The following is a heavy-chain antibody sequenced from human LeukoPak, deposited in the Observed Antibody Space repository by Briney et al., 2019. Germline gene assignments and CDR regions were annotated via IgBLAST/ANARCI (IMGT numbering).Heavy chain of an antibody. Sequence: PSETLSLTCTVSGGSISSGCDYWSWISQHPGKGLEWIGYSYYTGSTFYNPSLKSRVTISVDASRNQFSLKLTSVTAADTAVYYCARERYCTTTSYYNGGWFDSWGQGTLVTVSS. V-gene: IGHV4-31*03. CDR3: ARERYCTTTSYYNGGWFDS. CDR2: SYYTGST. D-gene: IGHD2-2*02. CDR1: GGSISSGCDY. J-gene: IGHJ5*01.